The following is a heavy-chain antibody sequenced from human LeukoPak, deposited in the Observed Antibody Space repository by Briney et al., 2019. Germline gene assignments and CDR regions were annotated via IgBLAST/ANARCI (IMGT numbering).Heavy chain of an antibody. CDR2: ISRSDGTA. Sequence: GGSLRLSCAASGFTFSAFAMTWVRQAPGKGLEWVSFISRSDGTAYYADSVKGRFTISRDNSKNTLYPQMNSLRAEDTAQYFCARDDYGDWPPLFDYWGQGTLVTVSS. J-gene: IGHJ4*02. D-gene: IGHD4-17*01. CDR1: GFTFSAFA. V-gene: IGHV3-23*01. CDR3: ARDDYGDWPPLFDY.